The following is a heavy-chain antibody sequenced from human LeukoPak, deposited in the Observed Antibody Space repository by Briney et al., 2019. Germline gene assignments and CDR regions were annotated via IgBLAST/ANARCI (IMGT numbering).Heavy chain of an antibody. CDR1: GGSFSGYY. V-gene: IGHV4-34*01. D-gene: IGHD2-8*01. CDR3: ASAENTFNGAFDI. CDR2: INHSGST. Sequence: PSETLSLTCAVYGGSFSGYYWSWIRQPPGKGLEWIGEINHSGSTNYNPSLKSRVTISVDTSKNQFSLKLSSVTAADTAVYYCASAENTFNGAFDIWGQGTMVTVSS. J-gene: IGHJ3*02.